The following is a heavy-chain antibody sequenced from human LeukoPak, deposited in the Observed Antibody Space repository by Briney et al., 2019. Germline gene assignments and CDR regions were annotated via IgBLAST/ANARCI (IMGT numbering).Heavy chain of an antibody. J-gene: IGHJ1*01. CDR3: AKDRTGPAEH. Sequence: GGSLRLSCAASGFKFSSYGMHWVRQTLGKGLEWVAFIQYDGGNKYYADSVKGRFTIPRDNSKNTLYLQTNSLRAEDTAVYYCAKDRTGPAEHWGQGTLVTVSS. CDR2: IQYDGGNK. CDR1: GFKFSSYG. V-gene: IGHV3-30*02.